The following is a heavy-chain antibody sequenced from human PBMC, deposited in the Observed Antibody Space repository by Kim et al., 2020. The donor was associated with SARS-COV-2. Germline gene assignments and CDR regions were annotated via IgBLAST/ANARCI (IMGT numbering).Heavy chain of an antibody. D-gene: IGHD3-10*01. J-gene: IGHJ5*02. V-gene: IGHV6-1*01. CDR3: ARELWFGDNWFDP. Sequence: YAVSVKSRITLKPDTSKNQFSLHLNSVTPEDTAVYYCARELWFGDNWFDPWGQGTLVTVSS.